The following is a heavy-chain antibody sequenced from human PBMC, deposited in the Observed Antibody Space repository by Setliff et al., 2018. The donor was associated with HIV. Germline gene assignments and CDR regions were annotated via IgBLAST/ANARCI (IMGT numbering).Heavy chain of an antibody. V-gene: IGHV4-59*08. CDR2: IYASGST. D-gene: IGHD6-19*01. CDR3: ARHVYSSGWGYVYHLDS. J-gene: IGHJ4*02. Sequence: PSQTLSLTCAVSGGSISNYYWSWIRQPPGKGLEWIGYIYASGSTNYSPSLKSRVTISVDTSKNQFSLKLKSVTAADTAVYFCARHVYSSGWGYVYHLDSWGQGTLVT. CDR1: GGSISNYY.